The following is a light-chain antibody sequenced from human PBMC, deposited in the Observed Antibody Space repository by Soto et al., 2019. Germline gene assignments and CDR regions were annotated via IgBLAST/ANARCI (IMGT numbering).Light chain of an antibody. CDR1: QAIRND. CDR2: AAS. V-gene: IGKV1-17*01. Sequence: DIQMTQSPSSLSASVGDRVAITCRASQAIRNDLSWYQQKPGKAPKRLIYAASILPTGVPSRFSGSGSGTEFTLTISSLQPEDFATYYCLHHNSYPWTFGQGIKVEIK. J-gene: IGKJ1*01. CDR3: LHHNSYPWT.